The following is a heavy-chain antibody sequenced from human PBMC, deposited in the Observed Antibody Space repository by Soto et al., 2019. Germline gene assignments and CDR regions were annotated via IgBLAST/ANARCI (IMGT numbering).Heavy chain of an antibody. CDR2: IYNSGIT. V-gene: IGHV4-61*01. J-gene: IGHJ6*02. CDR3: ARHGRNTMIAQLRHYAMDV. Sequence: ASETLSLTCTVSGGSVSSGSHYWSWIRQSPGKGLEWIGYIYNSGITKYNATLKSRVTISVDTSKNQFSLKLSSVTAADSAVYYCARHGRNTMIAQLRHYAMDVWGQGATVTVS. D-gene: IGHD3-22*01. CDR1: GGSVSSGSHY.